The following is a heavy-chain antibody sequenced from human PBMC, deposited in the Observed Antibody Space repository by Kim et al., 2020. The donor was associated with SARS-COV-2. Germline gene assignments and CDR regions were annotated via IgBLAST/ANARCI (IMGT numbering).Heavy chain of an antibody. Sequence: GGSLRLSCAASGFTFSSYSMNWVRQAPGKGLEWVSSISSTSSYIYYADSVKGRFTISRDNTRNSLYLQMNSLRAEDTSVYYCARDDRLTGYFPFDYWGQG. D-gene: IGHD3-9*01. CDR1: GFTFSSYS. CDR2: ISSTSSYI. CDR3: ARDDRLTGYFPFDY. J-gene: IGHJ4*02. V-gene: IGHV3-21*01.